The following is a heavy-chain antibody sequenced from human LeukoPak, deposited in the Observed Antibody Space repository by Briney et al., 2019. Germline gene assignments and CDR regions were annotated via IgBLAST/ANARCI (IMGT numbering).Heavy chain of an antibody. CDR2: ISASGGST. V-gene: IGHV3-23*01. Sequence: ASESLRLSCAASGVTFSSHAMSWVRQAPGKGLEWVSDISASGGSTYYADSVKGRFTVTRDNSKNTLYPQMSSLRADDTAVYYCAKGPRQQLVTRIDNWGEGTLVTVSS. CDR3: AKGPRQQLVTRIDN. CDR1: GVTFSSHA. J-gene: IGHJ4*02. D-gene: IGHD6-13*01.